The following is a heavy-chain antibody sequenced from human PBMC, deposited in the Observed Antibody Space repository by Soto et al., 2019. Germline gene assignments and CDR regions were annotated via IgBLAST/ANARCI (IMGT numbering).Heavy chain of an antibody. D-gene: IGHD6-13*01. CDR3: ARWAAAGTFDY. CDR1: GGSISSYY. V-gene: IGHV4-59*08. J-gene: IGHJ4*02. CDR2: IYYSGST. Sequence: SETLSLTCTVSGGSISSYYWSWIRQPPGKGLEWIGYIYYSGSTNYNPSLKSRVTISLDTSKNQFSLKLSSVTAADTAVYYCARWAAAGTFDYWGQGTLVTVSS.